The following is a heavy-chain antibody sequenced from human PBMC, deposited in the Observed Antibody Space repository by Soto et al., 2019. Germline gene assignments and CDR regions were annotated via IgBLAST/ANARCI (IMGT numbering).Heavy chain of an antibody. V-gene: IGHV1-8*01. Sequence: ASVKVSCKASGYTFTSYDINWVRQATGQGLEWMGWMNPNSGNTGYAQKFQGRVTMTRNTSISTAYMELSSLRSEDTAVYYCARGGPISSGWYYRFDPWGQGTLVTVSS. CDR3: ARGGPISSGWYYRFDP. D-gene: IGHD6-19*01. J-gene: IGHJ5*02. CDR2: MNPNSGNT. CDR1: GYTFTSYD.